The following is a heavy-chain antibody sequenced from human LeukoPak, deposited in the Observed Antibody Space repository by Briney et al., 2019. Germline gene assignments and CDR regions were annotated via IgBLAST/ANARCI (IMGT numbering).Heavy chain of an antibody. CDR1: GYTFTSYG. J-gene: IGHJ6*02. Sequence: ASVKVSCKASGYTFTSYGISWVRQAPGQGLEWMGWISAYNGNTNYAQKLQGRVTMTTDTSTSTAYMELRSLRSDDTAVYYCAILETPYYYYGMDVWGQGTTVTVSS. D-gene: IGHD1-1*01. V-gene: IGHV1-18*01. CDR3: AILETPYYYYGMDV. CDR2: ISAYNGNT.